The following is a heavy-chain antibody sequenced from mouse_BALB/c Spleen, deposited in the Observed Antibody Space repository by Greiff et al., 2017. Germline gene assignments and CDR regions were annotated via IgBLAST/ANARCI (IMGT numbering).Heavy chain of an antibody. CDR2: IYPGGGYT. Sequence: QVQLQQSGAELVRPGTSVKISCKASGYTFTNYWLGWVKQRPGHGLEWIGDIYPGGGYTNYNEKFKGKATLTADTSSSTAYMQLSSLTSEDSAVYFCARPLIYYDYHYAMDYWGQGTSVTVSS. D-gene: IGHD2-4*01. J-gene: IGHJ4*01. CDR1: GYTFTNYW. V-gene: IGHV1-63*02. CDR3: ARPLIYYDYHYAMDY.